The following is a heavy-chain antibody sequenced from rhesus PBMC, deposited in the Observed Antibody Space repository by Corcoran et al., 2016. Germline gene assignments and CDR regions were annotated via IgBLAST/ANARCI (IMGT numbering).Heavy chain of an antibody. Sequence: QLQLQESGPGLVKPSETLSLTCAVSGGSISSNYWSWIRQPPRKGLEWIGRISGSGGNTDNNPSLKSRVTTSTDTSKNQFSLKLSSVTAADTAVYYCAREIGVLVVVAIDFWGQGLRVTVSS. V-gene: IGHV4-173*01. D-gene: IGHD2-21*01. CDR2: ISGSGGNT. CDR3: AREIGVLVVVAIDF. J-gene: IGHJ3*01. CDR1: GGSISSNY.